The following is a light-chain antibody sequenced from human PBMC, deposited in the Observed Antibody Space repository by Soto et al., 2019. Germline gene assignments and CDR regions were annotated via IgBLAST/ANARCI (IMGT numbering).Light chain of an antibody. CDR1: TGAVTSGHY. CDR2: DTS. Sequence: QAVVTQEPSLTVSPGGTGTLTCGSSTGAVTSGHYPYWFQQKPGQAPRTLIYDTSNKHSWTPARFSGSPLGGKAALTLWGARPGKGGEYYCCLSLIGARPGLFGGGPSLTAL. J-gene: IGLJ2*01. V-gene: IGLV7-46*01. CDR3: CLSLIGARPGL.